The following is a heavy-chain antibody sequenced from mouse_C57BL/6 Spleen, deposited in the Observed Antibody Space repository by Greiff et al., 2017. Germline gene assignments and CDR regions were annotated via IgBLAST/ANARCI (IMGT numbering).Heavy chain of an antibody. V-gene: IGHV7-3*01. CDR1: GFTFTDYY. Sequence: EVKVVESGGGLVQPGGSLSLSCAASGFTFTDYYMSWVRQPPGKALEWLGFISNKANGYTTEYSASVKGRFTISRDNSQSILYLQMNALRAEDSATYYCARYEWFYWYFDVWGTGTTVTVSS. CDR2: ISNKANGYTT. D-gene: IGHD2-2*01. CDR3: ARYEWFYWYFDV. J-gene: IGHJ1*03.